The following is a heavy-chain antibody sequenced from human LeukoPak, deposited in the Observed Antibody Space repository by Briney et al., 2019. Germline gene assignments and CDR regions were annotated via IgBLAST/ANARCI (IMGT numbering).Heavy chain of an antibody. V-gene: IGHV4-59*08. D-gene: IGHD3-16*02. CDR3: ARHASAGTYRNLFDV. CDR1: GDSMTVYY. J-gene: IGHJ5*02. CDR2: IFYSGGT. Sequence: SETLSLTCTVSGDSMTVYYWSWIRQSPGKGLDWIGYIFYSGGTKYNRSLKSRVSVSVDTSKKQFSLRLRSVTAADTAVYYCARHASAGTYRNLFDVWGPGALVTVSS.